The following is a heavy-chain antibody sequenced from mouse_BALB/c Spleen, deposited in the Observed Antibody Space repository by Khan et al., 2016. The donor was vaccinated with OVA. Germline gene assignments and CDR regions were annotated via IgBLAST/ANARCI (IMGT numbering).Heavy chain of an antibody. V-gene: IGHV1S132*01. D-gene: IGHD1-1*01. Sequence: VQLQQSGAELVKPGASVKLSCKTSGYTFTSYWIQWVKQRPGQGLGWIGEIFPGTGTTYYNEKFKGKATLTIDTSSRTAYMQLSSLTSEDSAVYFCARSGTTVVASFWYFDVWGAGTTVTVSS. J-gene: IGHJ1*01. CDR1: GYTFTSYW. CDR2: IFPGTGTT. CDR3: ARSGTTVVASFWYFDV.